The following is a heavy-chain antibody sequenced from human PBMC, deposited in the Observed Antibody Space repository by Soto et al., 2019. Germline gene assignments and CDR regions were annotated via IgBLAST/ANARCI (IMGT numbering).Heavy chain of an antibody. CDR2: INVYNGHT. CDR3: AGMYSSSGRYNWFDP. V-gene: IGHV1-18*01. CDR1: GYTFTSYG. J-gene: IGHJ5*02. Sequence: ASVKVSCKASGYTFTSYGISWVRQAPGQGLEWMGWINVYNGHTDYAQKLQGRVTMTTDTSTSTAYMDLRSLSSDDTAVYYCAGMYSSSGRYNWFDPWGQGTPVTVSS. D-gene: IGHD6-13*01.